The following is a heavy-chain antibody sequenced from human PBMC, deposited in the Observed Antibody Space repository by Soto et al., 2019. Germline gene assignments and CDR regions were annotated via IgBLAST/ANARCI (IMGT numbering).Heavy chain of an antibody. J-gene: IGHJ4*02. CDR2: INHIGES. CDR1: GGSLTDYW. D-gene: IGHD3-10*01. V-gene: IGHV4-34*01. Sequence: QVHLQQWGTGLLKPSETLSLTCAVYGGSLTDYWWTWIRQTPGKGLEWIGEINHIGESNHNPSLKSRVTISLDTSPNQFSLKLTSVTVADTAVYYCARDFGAGAHFDHWGQGSLVTVSS. CDR3: ARDFGAGAHFDH.